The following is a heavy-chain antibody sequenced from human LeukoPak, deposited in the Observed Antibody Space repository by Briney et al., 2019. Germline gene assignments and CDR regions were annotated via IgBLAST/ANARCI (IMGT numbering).Heavy chain of an antibody. D-gene: IGHD2-8*02. CDR2: ISGSGGST. CDR1: GFTFSSYG. J-gene: IGHJ4*02. Sequence: GGSLRLSCAASGFTFSSYGMSWVRQAPGKGLEWVSAISGSGGSTYYADSVKGRFTISRDNSKNTLYLQMNSLRAEDTAVYYCAKPSYHTGSNPFDYWGQGTLVTVSS. V-gene: IGHV3-23*01. CDR3: AKPSYHTGSNPFDY.